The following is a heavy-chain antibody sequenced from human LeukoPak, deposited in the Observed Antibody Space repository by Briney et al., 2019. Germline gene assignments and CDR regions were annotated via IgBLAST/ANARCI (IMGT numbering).Heavy chain of an antibody. CDR2: INPNSGGT. V-gene: IGHV1-2*02. Sequence: ASVKVSCKASGYTFTGYYMHWVRQAPGQGLEWMGWINPNSGGTNYAQKFQDRVTMTRDTSISTAYMELTRLRSDDTAVYYCARDRPPRAFDIWGQGTMVTVSS. CDR3: ARDRPPRAFDI. J-gene: IGHJ3*02. CDR1: GYTFTGYY. D-gene: IGHD6-6*01.